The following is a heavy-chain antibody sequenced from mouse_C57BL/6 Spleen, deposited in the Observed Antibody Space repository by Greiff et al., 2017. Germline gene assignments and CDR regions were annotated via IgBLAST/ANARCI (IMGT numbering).Heavy chain of an antibody. V-gene: IGHV2-2*01. CDR1: GFSLTSYG. J-gene: IGHJ4*01. CDR3: ARKVYYGSSYDAMDY. CDR2: IWSGGST. D-gene: IGHD1-1*01. Sequence: QVQLKQSGPGLVQPSQSLSITCTVSGFSLTSYGVHWVRQSPGTGLEWLGVIWSGGSTDYNAAFISKLSISKDNSKSQVFFKMNSLQADDTAIYYCARKVYYGSSYDAMDYWGQGTSVTVSS.